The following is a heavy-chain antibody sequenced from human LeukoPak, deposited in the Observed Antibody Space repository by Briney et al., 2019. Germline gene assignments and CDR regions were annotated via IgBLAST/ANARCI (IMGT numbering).Heavy chain of an antibody. CDR3: MRQYVVPVIGHGMAV. V-gene: IGHV4-59*08. CDR2: ISKNGYT. CDR1: GASIGSYY. D-gene: IGHD2-2*01. J-gene: IGHJ6*02. Sequence: SETLSLTCTVSGASIGSYYWSWIRQPPGKGLEWIGYISKNGYTLYTPSLKSRVTISRDTSANQFSLILSSVTAADTAVYYCMRQYVVPVIGHGMAVWGQGTTVTVSS.